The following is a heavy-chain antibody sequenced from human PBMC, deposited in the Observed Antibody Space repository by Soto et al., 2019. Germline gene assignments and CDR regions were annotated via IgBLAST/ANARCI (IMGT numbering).Heavy chain of an antibody. V-gene: IGHV1-69*02. D-gene: IGHD2-21*02. J-gene: IGHJ4*02. CDR1: GGTFSSYT. CDR3: ARVPEAYCGGDCYSPHFDY. CDR2: IIPILGIA. Sequence: QVQLVQSGAEVKKPGSSVKVSCKASGGTFSSYTISWVRQAPGQGLEWMGRIIPILGIANYAQKFQGRVKITADKSTSTAYMELSSLRSEDTAVYYCARVPEAYCGGDCYSPHFDYWGQGTLVTVSS.